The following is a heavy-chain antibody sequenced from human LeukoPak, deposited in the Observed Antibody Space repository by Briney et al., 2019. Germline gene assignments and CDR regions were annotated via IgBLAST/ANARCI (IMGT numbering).Heavy chain of an antibody. CDR3: ARDTIIVTFGGVGGRAYPDY. CDR1: GFTFSDYS. D-gene: IGHD3-16*01. J-gene: IGHJ4*02. CDR2: ISSSSSYI. Sequence: PGGSLRLSCAASGFTFSDYSMNWVRQAPGKGLEWVSSISSSSSYIYYADSVKGRFTISRDNAKNSLFPQMNSLRAEDTAVYYCARDTIIVTFGGVGGRAYPDYWGQGTLVTVSS. V-gene: IGHV3-21*01.